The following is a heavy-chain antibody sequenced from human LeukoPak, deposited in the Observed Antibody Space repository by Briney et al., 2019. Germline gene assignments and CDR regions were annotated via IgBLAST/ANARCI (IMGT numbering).Heavy chain of an antibody. Sequence: GGSLRLSCAVSGFNFSAYAMSWVRQAPGKGLEWVANIKQDGSEKYYVDSVKGRFTISRDNAKNSLYLQMNSLRAEDTAVYYCAREGLWFGEYYNWFDPWGQGTLVTVSS. CDR3: AREGLWFGEYYNWFDP. V-gene: IGHV3-7*01. J-gene: IGHJ5*02. D-gene: IGHD3-10*01. CDR1: GFNFSAYA. CDR2: IKQDGSEK.